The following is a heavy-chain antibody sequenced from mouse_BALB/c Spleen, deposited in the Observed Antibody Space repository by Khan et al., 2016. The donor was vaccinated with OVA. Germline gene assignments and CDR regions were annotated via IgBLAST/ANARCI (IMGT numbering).Heavy chain of an antibody. Sequence: QVRLQQSGAELARPGASVKMSCKASGYTFTSYTIHWIKERPGQGLEWIGYINPSNGYTNYNQKFRDKATLTTDKSSTTAYLQLSSLTSDDSVVYNCVRDGAYHRDDGWFAYWGQGTLVTVSA. J-gene: IGHJ3*01. CDR2: INPSNGYT. D-gene: IGHD2-14*01. CDR1: GYTFTSYT. CDR3: VRDGAYHRDDGWFAY. V-gene: IGHV1-4*01.